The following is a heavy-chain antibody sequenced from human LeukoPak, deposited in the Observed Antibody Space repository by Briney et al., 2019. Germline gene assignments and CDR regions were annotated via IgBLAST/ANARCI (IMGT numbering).Heavy chain of an antibody. Sequence: GRSLRLSCAASGFTFSSYGMHWVRQAPGKGLEWVAVISYDGSNKYYADSVKGRFTISRDNSKNTLYLQMNSLRAEDTAVYYCAKVGVGCSGGSCYSGGRYYYGMDVWGQGTTVTVSS. J-gene: IGHJ6*02. D-gene: IGHD2-15*01. CDR3: AKVGVGCSGGSCYSGGRYYYGMDV. V-gene: IGHV3-30*18. CDR1: GFTFSSYG. CDR2: ISYDGSNK.